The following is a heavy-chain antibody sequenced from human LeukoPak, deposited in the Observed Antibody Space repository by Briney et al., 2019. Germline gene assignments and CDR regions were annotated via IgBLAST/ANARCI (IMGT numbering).Heavy chain of an antibody. Sequence: SAKVSCKASGGTFSSYAISWVRQAPGQGLEWMGGIIPIFGTANYARKFQGRVTITADESTSTAYMELSSLRSEDTAVYYCARGRGMATMTLPFDYWGQGTLVTVSS. V-gene: IGHV1-69*01. J-gene: IGHJ4*02. D-gene: IGHD5-24*01. CDR3: ARGRGMATMTLPFDY. CDR2: IIPIFGTA. CDR1: GGTFSSYA.